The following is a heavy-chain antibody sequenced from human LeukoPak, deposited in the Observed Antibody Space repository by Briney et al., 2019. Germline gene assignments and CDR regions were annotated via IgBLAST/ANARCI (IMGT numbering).Heavy chain of an antibody. D-gene: IGHD1-26*01. CDR1: GYTFTGYY. V-gene: IGHV1-2*02. CDR2: IYPHSGGT. J-gene: IGHJ4*02. Sequence: ASVKVSCKASGYTFTGYYIHWVRQAPGQGPEWMGWIYPHSGGTNYAQKFQGRVTMTRDTSISTAYMELSRLRSDDTAVYYCARDQVAAGSYFAFFDYWGQGTLVTVSS. CDR3: ARDQVAAGSYFAFFDY.